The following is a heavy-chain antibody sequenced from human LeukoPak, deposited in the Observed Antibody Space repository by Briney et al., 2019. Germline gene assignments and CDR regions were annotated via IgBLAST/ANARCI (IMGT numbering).Heavy chain of an antibody. CDR2: ITNSGNSK. J-gene: IGHJ4*02. V-gene: IGHV3-48*02. CDR3: ARDSGVDAHIDY. CDR1: GFTVSSNY. Sequence: GGSLRLSCVVSGFTVSSNYMSWVRQAPGKGLEWVSYITNSGNSKSYADSVKGRFTISRDNAKNSLYLQMNSLRDEDTAVYYCARDSGVDAHIDYWGQGALVTVSA. D-gene: IGHD3-3*01.